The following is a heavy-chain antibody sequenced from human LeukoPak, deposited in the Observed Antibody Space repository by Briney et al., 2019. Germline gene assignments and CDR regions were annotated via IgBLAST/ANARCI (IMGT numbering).Heavy chain of an antibody. CDR1: GYTFNSSY. J-gene: IGHJ4*02. Sequence: ASVKVSCKASGYTFNSSYMHWVRQAPGQGLEWMGIINPSDDSTRYAQKFQGRVTMTKDTSTNTVYMHLSSLSSDDTAVYYCARAYYGSSAYRHAVYFDYWGQGTLVTVSS. CDR2: INPSDDST. CDR3: ARAYYGSSAYRHAVYFDY. V-gene: IGHV1-46*02. D-gene: IGHD3-22*01.